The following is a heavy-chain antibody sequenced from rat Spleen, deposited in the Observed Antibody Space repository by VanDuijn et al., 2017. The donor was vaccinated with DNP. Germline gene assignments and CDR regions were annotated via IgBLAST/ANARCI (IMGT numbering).Heavy chain of an antibody. Sequence: EVLLVESGGGLVQPGRSLKFSCVASGFTFSNYDMAWVRQAPTKGLEWVASISPSGGITYCRDSVKGRFTISRNNAKNSLYLQMDSLRSEDTATYYCARTLTDWFAYWGQGTLVTVSS. CDR1: GFTFSNYD. J-gene: IGHJ3*01. D-gene: IGHD1-11*01. V-gene: IGHV5S13*01. CDR2: ISPSGGIT. CDR3: ARTLTDWFAY.